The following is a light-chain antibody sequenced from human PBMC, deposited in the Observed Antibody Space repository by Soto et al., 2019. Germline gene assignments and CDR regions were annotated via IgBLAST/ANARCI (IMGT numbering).Light chain of an antibody. CDR3: QQYKAYPYT. V-gene: IGKV1-16*02. Sequence: DIQMTQSPSSLSASVGDSVSITCRASQDISASLAWFQQKPGRAPKSLIYAASTLQSGVPPKFNGSRSGTDFTFTLTISSLQPEDFATYYCQQYKAYPYTFGQGTKLEFK. CDR2: AAS. J-gene: IGKJ2*01. CDR1: QDISAS.